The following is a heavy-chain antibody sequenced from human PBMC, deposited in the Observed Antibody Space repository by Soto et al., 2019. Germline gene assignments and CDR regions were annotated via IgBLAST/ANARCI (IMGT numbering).Heavy chain of an antibody. V-gene: IGHV2-5*02. Sequence: QITLKESGPTLVKPTQTLTLTCTFSGFSLSTSGVGVGWIRQPPGKALEWLALIYWDDDKRYSPSLKSRLTITKDTSKNQVVLTMTNMDPVDTATYYCAHDFTMREEGGAFDIWGQGTMVTVSS. CDR3: AHDFTMREEGGAFDI. CDR2: IYWDDDK. CDR1: GFSLSTSGVG. J-gene: IGHJ3*02. D-gene: IGHD3-22*01.